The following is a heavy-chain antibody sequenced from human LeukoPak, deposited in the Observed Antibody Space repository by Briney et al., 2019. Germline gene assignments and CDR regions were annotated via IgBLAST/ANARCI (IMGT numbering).Heavy chain of an antibody. CDR2: IYTSGST. CDR3: ARGDGYNLDC. Sequence: SQTLSLTCTVSGGSISSGSYYWSWIRQPAGTGLEWIGRIYTSGSTNYNPSLKSRVTISVDTSKNQFSLKLSSVTAADTAVYYCARGDGYNLDCWGQGTLVTVSS. V-gene: IGHV4-61*02. CDR1: GGSISSGSYY. J-gene: IGHJ4*02. D-gene: IGHD5-24*01.